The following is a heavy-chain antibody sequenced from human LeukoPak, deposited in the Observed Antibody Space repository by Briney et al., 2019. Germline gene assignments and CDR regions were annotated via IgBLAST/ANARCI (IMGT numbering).Heavy chain of an antibody. J-gene: IGHJ5*02. Sequence: GASVKVSCKAPGYTFTNYAINWVRQAPGQGLEWMGWINTNTGNPTYAQRFTGRFVFSVDTSVSTAYLQISSLEAEDTAVYYCAGQGSMVRGITYNWFDPWGQGTLVTVSS. D-gene: IGHD3-10*01. CDR1: GYTFTNYA. CDR2: INTNTGNP. V-gene: IGHV7-4-1*02. CDR3: AGQGSMVRGITYNWFDP.